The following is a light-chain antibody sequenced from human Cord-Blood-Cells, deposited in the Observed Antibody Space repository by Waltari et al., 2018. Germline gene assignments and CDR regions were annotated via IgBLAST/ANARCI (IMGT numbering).Light chain of an antibody. CDR3: QVWDSSSDHVV. V-gene: IGLV3-21*03. CDR2: DDS. J-gene: IGLJ2*01. Sequence: SYVLPPPPSVSVAPGKTARITCGGNNLGRKRVHWYQQKPGQAPVLVVYDDSDRPSGIPERFSGSNSGNTATLTISRVEAGDEADYYCQVWDSSSDHVVFGGGTKLTVL. CDR1: NLGRKR.